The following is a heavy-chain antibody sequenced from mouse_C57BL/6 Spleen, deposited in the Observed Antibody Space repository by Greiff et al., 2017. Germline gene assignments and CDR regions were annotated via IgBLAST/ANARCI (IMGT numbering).Heavy chain of an antibody. D-gene: IGHD2-4*01. Sequence: QVQLQQPGAELVKPGASVKMSCKASGYTFTSYWITWVKQRPGQGLEWIGDIYPGSGSTNYNEKFKSKATLTVDTSSSTAYMQLSSLTSEDSAVYYWASGYYDYDEGPWFAYWGQGTLVTVSA. V-gene: IGHV1-55*01. CDR1: GYTFTSYW. CDR2: IYPGSGST. J-gene: IGHJ3*01. CDR3: ASGYYDYDEGPWFAY.